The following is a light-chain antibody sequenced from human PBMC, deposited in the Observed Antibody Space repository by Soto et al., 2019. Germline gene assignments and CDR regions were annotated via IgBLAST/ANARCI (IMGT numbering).Light chain of an antibody. Sequence: EMVLRQSPGTLSLSAGERATLSSRASQSVSSGYLAWYQQKPGQGPRLFIYGASSRATGTPDRFGGSGSGTDFTLTISRLEPEDFAVYYCQQYSRSPPTFGQGTKVDIK. J-gene: IGKJ1*01. V-gene: IGKV3-20*01. CDR2: GAS. CDR3: QQYSRSPPT. CDR1: QSVSSGY.